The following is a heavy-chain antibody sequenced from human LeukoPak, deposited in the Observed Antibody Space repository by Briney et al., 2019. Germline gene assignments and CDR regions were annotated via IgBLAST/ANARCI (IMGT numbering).Heavy chain of an antibody. CDR1: GGSFSGYY. V-gene: IGHV4-34*01. CDR2: INHSGST. Sequence: PSETLSLTCAVYGGSFSGYYWSWLRQPPGKGLEWLGEINHSGSTNYNPSLKSRVTISVDTSKNQFSLKLSSVTAADAAVCYCARRYSDGAGGLFNWFDPWGQGTLVTVSS. J-gene: IGHJ5*02. D-gene: IGHD5-18*01. CDR3: ARRYSDGAGGLFNWFDP.